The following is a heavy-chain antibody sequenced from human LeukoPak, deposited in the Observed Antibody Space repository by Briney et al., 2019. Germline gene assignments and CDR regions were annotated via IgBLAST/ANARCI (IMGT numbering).Heavy chain of an antibody. CDR3: ARDSSGADY. D-gene: IGHD6-19*01. CDR2: VNPNSGGT. Sequence: ASVKVSCTASGYTFTVYYMHWVRQAPGQGLEWMGWVNPNSGGTNYAQKFQGRVTMTRDTSISTAYMELSSLRSDDTAVYYCARDSSGADYWGQGTVVTVST. CDR1: GYTFTVYY. V-gene: IGHV1-2*02. J-gene: IGHJ4*02.